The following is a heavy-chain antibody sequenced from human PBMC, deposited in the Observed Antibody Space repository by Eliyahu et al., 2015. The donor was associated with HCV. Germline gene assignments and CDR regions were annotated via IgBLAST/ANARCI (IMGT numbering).Heavy chain of an antibody. CDR2: ISSSGAKT. Sequence: DVQLLESGGGLVQPGGSLRLSCAASEFSFNNYAMSWVRQAPGKGLGWVSGISSSGAKTYYADSVKGRFTISRDNSKNTLYLQMNSLRAEDTALYYCAKDPTTVTTLASFDIWGQGAMVTVSS. CDR1: EFSFNNYA. J-gene: IGHJ3*02. CDR3: AKDPTTVTTLASFDI. V-gene: IGHV3-23*01. D-gene: IGHD4-17*01.